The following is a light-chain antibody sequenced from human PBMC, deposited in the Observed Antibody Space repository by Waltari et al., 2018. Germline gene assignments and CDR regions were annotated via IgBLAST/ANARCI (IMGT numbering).Light chain of an antibody. CDR1: SSNIGTSY. Sequence: QSVLTQPPSVSAAPGQKVTISCSGSSSNIGTSYVSWYQQLPGTAPKLLVYENDNRPPVIPDRFSGSKSGTSATLGITGLQTGDEADYYCGTWDSSLNGGVFGGGTKLTVL. CDR2: END. CDR3: GTWDSSLNGGV. J-gene: IGLJ2*01. V-gene: IGLV1-51*02.